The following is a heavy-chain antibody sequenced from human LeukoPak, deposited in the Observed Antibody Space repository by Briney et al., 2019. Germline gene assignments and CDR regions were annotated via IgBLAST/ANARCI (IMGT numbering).Heavy chain of an antibody. V-gene: IGHV3-23*01. CDR3: AKAKAGYSFDY. Sequence: GGSLRLSCAASGFTFSSYAMSWVRQAPGKGLEWVSVISNSGSSTYYVHSVKGGFTISRDNSKDTLYLQMNNLRAEDTAVYYCAKAKAGYSFDYWGQGTLVTVSS. J-gene: IGHJ4*02. CDR2: ISNSGSST. CDR1: GFTFSSYA. D-gene: IGHD1-1*01.